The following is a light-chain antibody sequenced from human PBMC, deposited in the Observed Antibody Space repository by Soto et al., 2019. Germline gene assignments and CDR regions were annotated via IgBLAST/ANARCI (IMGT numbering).Light chain of an antibody. J-gene: IGKJ1*01. V-gene: IGKV3-20*01. Sequence: EIVLTQSPGTLSLSPGERATLSCRASQSVSSSYLAWYQQKPGQAPRLLIYDASGRATGIPDRFSGSGSGTEFTLTISSLQSEDFAVYYCHQYNNWPPWTFGQGTKVDIK. CDR2: DAS. CDR3: HQYNNWPPWT. CDR1: QSVSSSY.